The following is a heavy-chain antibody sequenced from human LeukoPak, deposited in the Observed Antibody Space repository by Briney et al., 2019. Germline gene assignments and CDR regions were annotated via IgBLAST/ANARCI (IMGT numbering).Heavy chain of an antibody. CDR2: IYHSGST. J-gene: IGHJ5*02. CDR3: TRLRESVVAETYYSSSHR. CDR1: GYSISSGYS. Sequence: SETLSLTCAVSGYSISSGYSWGWIRPPPGKGLEWIGIIYHSGSTYYNPSLKSRVTISVDTSKNQFSLKLSSVTAADTPVYPCTRLRESVVAETYYSSSHRWGQGTLVTVSS. V-gene: IGHV4-38-2*01. D-gene: IGHD6-6*01.